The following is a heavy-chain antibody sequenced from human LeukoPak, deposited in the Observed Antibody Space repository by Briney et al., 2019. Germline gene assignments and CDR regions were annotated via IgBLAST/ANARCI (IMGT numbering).Heavy chain of an antibody. Sequence: SVKVSCKASGGTFSSYAISWVRQAPGQGLEWMGGIIPIFGIASYAQKFQGRVTITTDESTSTAYMELSSLRSEDTAVYYCASSTADDAFDIWGQGTMVTVSS. D-gene: IGHD5-18*01. CDR1: GGTFSSYA. CDR3: ASSTADDAFDI. CDR2: IIPIFGIA. J-gene: IGHJ3*02. V-gene: IGHV1-69*05.